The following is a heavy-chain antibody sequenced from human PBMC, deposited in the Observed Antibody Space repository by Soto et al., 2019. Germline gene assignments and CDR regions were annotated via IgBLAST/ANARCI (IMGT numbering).Heavy chain of an antibody. CDR2: TYHSGST. Sequence: PSETLSLTCAVSGGSISSSNWWSWVRQPPGKGLEWIGETYHSGSTNYNPSLKSRVTISVDKSKNQFSLKLSSVTAADTAVYYCASLKVESRGLGYYYYYGMDVWGRGTTVTVSS. J-gene: IGHJ6*02. CDR3: ASLKVESRGLGYYYYYGMDV. V-gene: IGHV4-4*02. D-gene: IGHD3-3*01. CDR1: GGSISSSNW.